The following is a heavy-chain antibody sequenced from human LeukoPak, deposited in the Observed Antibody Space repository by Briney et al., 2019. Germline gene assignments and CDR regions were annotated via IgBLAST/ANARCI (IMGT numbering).Heavy chain of an antibody. V-gene: IGHV4-34*01. CDR3: ARDPYYYDSSGRPSAFDI. CDR1: GGSFSGYY. J-gene: IGHJ3*02. D-gene: IGHD3-22*01. CDR2: INHSGST. Sequence: SETLSLTCAVYGGSFSGYYWSWIRQPPGKGLEWIGEINHSGSTNYNPSLKSRVTMSVDTSKNQFSLKLSSVTAADTAVYYCARDPYYYDSSGRPSAFDIWGQGTMVTVSS.